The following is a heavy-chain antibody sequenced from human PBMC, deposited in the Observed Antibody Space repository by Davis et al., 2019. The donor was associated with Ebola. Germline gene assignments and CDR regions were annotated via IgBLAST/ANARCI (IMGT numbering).Heavy chain of an antibody. CDR1: GGTFSSYA. J-gene: IGHJ4*02. D-gene: IGHD3-16*01. CDR3: AADRRAPLGDFDY. Sequence: SVKVSCKASGGTFSSYAISWVRQTPGQGLEWMGGIIPIFGTANYAQKFQGRVTITADESTSTAYMELSSLRSEDTAVYYCAADRRAPLGDFDYWGQGTLVTVSS. CDR2: IIPIFGTA. V-gene: IGHV1-69*13.